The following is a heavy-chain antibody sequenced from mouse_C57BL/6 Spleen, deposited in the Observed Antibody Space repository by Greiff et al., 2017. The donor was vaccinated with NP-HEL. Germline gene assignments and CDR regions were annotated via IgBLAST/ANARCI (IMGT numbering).Heavy chain of an antibody. CDR2: ISNGGGST. CDR3: ARQLGRGEYYFDY. Sequence: EVQGVESGGGLVQPGGSLKLSCAASGFTFSDYYMYWVRQTPEKRLEWVAYISNGGGSTYYPDTVKGRFTISRDNAKNTLYLQMSRLKSEDTAMYYCARQLGRGEYYFDYWGQGTTLTVSS. D-gene: IGHD4-1*01. V-gene: IGHV5-12*01. CDR1: GFTFSDYY. J-gene: IGHJ2*01.